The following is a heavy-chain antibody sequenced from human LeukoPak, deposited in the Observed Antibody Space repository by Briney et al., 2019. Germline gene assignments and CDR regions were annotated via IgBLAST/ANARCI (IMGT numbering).Heavy chain of an antibody. V-gene: IGHV3-23*01. D-gene: IGHD4-23*01. Sequence: GGSLRLSCAASGFTFSNSAMSWVRQAPGKGLEWVLAISGSGDYTYYADSVKGRFTISRDNSRNTLYLQMNSLRAEDTAVYYCTRWRSGTSDWGQGTLVTVSS. J-gene: IGHJ4*02. CDR2: ISGSGDYT. CDR1: GFTFSNSA. CDR3: TRWRSGTSD.